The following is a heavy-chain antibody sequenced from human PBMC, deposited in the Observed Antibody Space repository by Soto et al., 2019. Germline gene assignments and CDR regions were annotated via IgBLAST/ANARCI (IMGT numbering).Heavy chain of an antibody. CDR1: GGTFSSYA. Sequence: SVKVSCKASGGTFSSYAISWVRQAPGQGLEWMGGIIPIFGTANYAQKFQGRVTITADESTSTAYMELSSLRSEDTAVYYCARSYCGGDCYSPYYYGMDVWGQGTTVTVSS. D-gene: IGHD2-21*02. CDR2: IIPIFGTA. J-gene: IGHJ6*02. V-gene: IGHV1-69*13. CDR3: ARSYCGGDCYSPYYYGMDV.